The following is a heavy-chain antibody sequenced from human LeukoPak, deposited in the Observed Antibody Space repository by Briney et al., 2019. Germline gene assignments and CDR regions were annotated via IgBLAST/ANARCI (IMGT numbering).Heavy chain of an antibody. CDR2: LYSDGNT. Sequence: GGSLRLSCAASGFNVSSNYMNWVGQAPGKGLEWVSVLYSDGNTFYADSVKGRFSISRDKISNTVFLQMNSLRGEDTAVYYCARDKRSDWLDPWGQGTLVTVSS. CDR1: GFNVSSNY. V-gene: IGHV3-66*01. CDR3: ARDKRSDWLDP. J-gene: IGHJ5*02.